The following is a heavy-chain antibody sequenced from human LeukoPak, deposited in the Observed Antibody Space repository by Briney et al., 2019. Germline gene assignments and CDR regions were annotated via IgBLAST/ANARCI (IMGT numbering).Heavy chain of an antibody. CDR1: GFTLSTYA. J-gene: IGHJ3*02. V-gene: IGHV3-30-3*01. CDR3: AREASDAFDI. CDR2: ISFDSSNY. Sequence: GGSLRLSCAASGFTLSTYAMHWVRQAPGRGLEWVAVISFDSSNYYYADSVKGRFTISRDNSKNTLYLQMNSLRAEDTAVYYCAREASDAFDIWGQGTMVTVSS.